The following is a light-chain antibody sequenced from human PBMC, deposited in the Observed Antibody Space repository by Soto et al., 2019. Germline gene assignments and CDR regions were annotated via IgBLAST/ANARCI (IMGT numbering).Light chain of an antibody. CDR3: QAWYSSTAV. J-gene: IGLJ2*01. CDR2: QDS. V-gene: IGLV3-1*01. CDR1: KLGDKY. Sequence: SYELTQPPSVSVSPGQTASITCSGDKLGDKYACWYQQKPGQPPVLVIYQDSKRPSVIPEPFSGSNSGNTATLTISGTQAMDEADYYCQAWYSSTAVFGGGTQLTVL.